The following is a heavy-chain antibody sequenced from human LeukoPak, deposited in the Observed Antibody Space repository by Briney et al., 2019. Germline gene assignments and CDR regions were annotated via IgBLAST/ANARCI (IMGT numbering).Heavy chain of an antibody. D-gene: IGHD3-16*02. CDR2: IYYSGST. Sequence: PSETLSLTCTVSGGSISSYYWSWIRQPPGKGLEWIGYIYYSGSTNYNPSLKSRVTISVDTSKNQFSLKLSSVTAADTAVYYCARSHYDYVWGSYRYIWYFDYWGQGTLVTVSS. CDR1: GGSISSYY. J-gene: IGHJ4*02. V-gene: IGHV4-59*12. CDR3: ARSHYDYVWGSYRYIWYFDY.